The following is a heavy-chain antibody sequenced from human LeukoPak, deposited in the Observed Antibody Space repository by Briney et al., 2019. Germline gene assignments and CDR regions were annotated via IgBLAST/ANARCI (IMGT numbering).Heavy chain of an antibody. CDR2: INHSGST. D-gene: IGHD2-8*02. J-gene: IGHJ4*02. CDR3: ARGHTGGVPFDY. CDR1: GGSFSGYY. V-gene: IGHV4-34*01. Sequence: SETLSLTCAVYGGSFSGYYWSWIRQPPGKGLEWIGEINHSGSTNYNPSLKSRVTISVDTSKNQVSLKLSSVTAADTAVYYCARGHTGGVPFDYWGQGTLVTVSS.